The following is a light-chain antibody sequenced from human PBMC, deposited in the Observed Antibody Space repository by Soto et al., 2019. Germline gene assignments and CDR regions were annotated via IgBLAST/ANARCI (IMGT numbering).Light chain of an antibody. CDR1: SSNIGAGCE. J-gene: IGLJ1*01. CDR3: QSYDSSLSASYV. Sequence: KRVTISCTGCSSNIGAGCEVHWYQHLPGKAPKLLIYGNTNRPSGVPDRFSGSKSGTSASLAITGLQAEDEADYYCQSYDSSLSASYVFGGGTKV. CDR2: GNT. V-gene: IGLV1-40*01.